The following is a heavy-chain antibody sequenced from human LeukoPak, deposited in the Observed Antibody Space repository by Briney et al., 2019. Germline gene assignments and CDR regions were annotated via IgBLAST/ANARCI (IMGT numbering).Heavy chain of an antibody. Sequence: PGGSLRLSCVASGFIFSRHWMSWVRQAPGKGPEWVANIKQDGSERYYVGSVKGRFTISRDNAKNLLYLQMNSLRAEDTALYYCARDGGHSTDFDYWGQGTLVTVSS. CDR1: GFIFSRHW. V-gene: IGHV3-7*01. J-gene: IGHJ4*02. CDR2: IKQDGSER. CDR3: ARDGGHSTDFDY. D-gene: IGHD2/OR15-2a*01.